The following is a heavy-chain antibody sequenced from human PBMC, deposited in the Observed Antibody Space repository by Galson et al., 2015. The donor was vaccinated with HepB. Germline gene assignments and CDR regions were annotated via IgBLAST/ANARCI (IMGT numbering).Heavy chain of an antibody. D-gene: IGHD2-21*02. CDR1: GFVFRGYA. Sequence: SLRLSCAASGFVFRGYAMTWVRQAPGKGLQWVSTISGSGDTTYYADAVKGRFTISRDNARNTLYVQMSSLRAEDTAMYFCAKAPFHSAYRDFYFENWGLGALVCVSS. CDR2: ISGSGDTT. V-gene: IGHV3-23*01. J-gene: IGHJ4*02. CDR3: AKAPFHSAYRDFYFEN.